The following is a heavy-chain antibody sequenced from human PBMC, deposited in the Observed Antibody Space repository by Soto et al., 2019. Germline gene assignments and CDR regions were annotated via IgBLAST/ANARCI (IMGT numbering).Heavy chain of an antibody. CDR1: GVSLNTADTW. Sequence: QVQLQESGSGLVKPSQSLSLTCTVSGVSLNTADTWWSWIRQSPGKGLEFIGYYHSGGSTYYDASFRSRVIISADTFTRQFSLKLSSVTVADTAVYFCVRSRQMESGNDYGLDVWGQGTTVTVSS. V-gene: IGHV4-30-4*01. CDR3: VRSRQMESGNDYGLDV. D-gene: IGHD1-1*01. CDR2: YHSGGST. J-gene: IGHJ6*02.